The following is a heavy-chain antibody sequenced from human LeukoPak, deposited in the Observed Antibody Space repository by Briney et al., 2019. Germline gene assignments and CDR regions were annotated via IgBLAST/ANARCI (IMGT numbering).Heavy chain of an antibody. CDR1: GYSISSGYY. J-gene: IGHJ4*02. CDR3: ASEQIAAAGTLYYFDY. Sequence: SETLSLTCAVSGYSISSGYYWGWIRQPPGKGLEWIGRIYHSGSTYYNPSLKSRVTISVDTSKNQFSLKLSSVTAADTAVYYCASEQIAAAGTLYYFDYWGQGTLVTVSS. CDR2: IYHSGST. V-gene: IGHV4-38-2*01. D-gene: IGHD6-13*01.